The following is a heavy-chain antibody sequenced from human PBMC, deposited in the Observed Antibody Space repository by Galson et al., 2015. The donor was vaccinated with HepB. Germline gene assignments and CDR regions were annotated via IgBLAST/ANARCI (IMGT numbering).Heavy chain of an antibody. CDR1: GFTFSNYA. Sequence: SLRLSCAASGFTFSNYAMSWVRQAPGKGLEWVSSVTISGGSTYYVGSVKGRFTISRDNDKNTLYLQMNSLSAEDTAIYYCVKSQEMTTVQPFDYWGRGTLATVSS. J-gene: IGHJ4*02. D-gene: IGHD5-24*01. CDR3: VKSQEMTTVQPFDY. V-gene: IGHV3-23*01. CDR2: VTISGGST.